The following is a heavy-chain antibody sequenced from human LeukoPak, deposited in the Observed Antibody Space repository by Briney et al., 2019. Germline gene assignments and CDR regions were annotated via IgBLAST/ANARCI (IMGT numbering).Heavy chain of an antibody. CDR3: ARDRYRDGYIGELAAFDI. CDR2: INPSGGST. V-gene: IGHV1-46*01. D-gene: IGHD1-26*01. J-gene: IGHJ3*02. CDR1: GYACTNYC. Sequence: ASVTVSCKASGYACTNYCRHWVRQAPGQGREEMGIINPSGGSTSFAQKFQGRGTMTRDTSTSTVYMELSSLKSEDTAVYYCARDRYRDGYIGELAAFDIWGQGTMVTVSS.